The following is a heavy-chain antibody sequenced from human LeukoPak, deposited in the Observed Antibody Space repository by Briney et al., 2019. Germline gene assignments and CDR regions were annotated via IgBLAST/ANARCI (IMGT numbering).Heavy chain of an antibody. V-gene: IGHV3-23*01. CDR1: GFTFNSYA. D-gene: IGHD3-9*01. Sequence: GGSLRLSCVDSGFTFNSYAINWVRQAPGKGLEWVSVISATGGSTFYTDSVKGRFTISRDNAKNSLYLQMNSLRAEDTALYYCAKDPVLRYFDWSPGYFDYWGQGTLVTVSS. CDR2: ISATGGST. CDR3: AKDPVLRYFDWSPGYFDY. J-gene: IGHJ4*02.